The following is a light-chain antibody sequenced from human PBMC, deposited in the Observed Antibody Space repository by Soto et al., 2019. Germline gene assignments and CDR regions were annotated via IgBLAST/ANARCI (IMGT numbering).Light chain of an antibody. CDR2: DAS. J-gene: IGKJ4*01. CDR1: QSVSSY. Sequence: EIVLTQSPATLSLSPGERATLSCRASQSVSSYLAWFQQKPGQAPRLLIYDASNRATGIPARFSGSGSGTDFTLTISSLEPEDFAIYYCQHRSNWPLTFGGGTKVQMK. CDR3: QHRSNWPLT. V-gene: IGKV3-11*01.